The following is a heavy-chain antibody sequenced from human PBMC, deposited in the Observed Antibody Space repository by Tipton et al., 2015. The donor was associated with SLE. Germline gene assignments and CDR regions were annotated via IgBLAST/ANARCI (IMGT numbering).Heavy chain of an antibody. D-gene: IGHD6-13*01. CDR1: GGSFSSGGYY. CDR2: IYYSGST. J-gene: IGHJ4*02. V-gene: IGHV4-61*08. CDR3: ARVGSYSSSFDY. Sequence: TLSLTCTVSGGSFSSGGYYWSWIRQHPGKGLEWIGYIYYSGSTNYNPSLKSRVTISVDTSKNQFSLKLSSVTAADTAVYYCARVGSYSSSFDYWGQGTLVTVSS.